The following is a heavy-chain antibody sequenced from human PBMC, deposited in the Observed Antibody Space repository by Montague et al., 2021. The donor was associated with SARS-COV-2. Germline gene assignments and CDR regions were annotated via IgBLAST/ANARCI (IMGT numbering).Heavy chain of an antibody. CDR3: ARGMGGSVTDYFVY. CDR2: IFYDGSEK. CDR1: GFTFSSYG. Sequence: SLRLSCAASGFTFSSYGMHWVRQPPAEGLEWVAVIFYDGSEKDYADSVKGRFTISRDNSKDTLFLQMNSLRDEDTAMYFCARGMGGSVTDYFVYWGQGSLVTVSS. V-gene: IGHV3-30*03. J-gene: IGHJ4*02. D-gene: IGHD2-21*02.